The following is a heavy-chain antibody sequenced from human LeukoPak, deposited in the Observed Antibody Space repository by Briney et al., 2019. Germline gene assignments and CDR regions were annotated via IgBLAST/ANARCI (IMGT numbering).Heavy chain of an antibody. CDR2: ITWNGGRT. Sequence: GGSQTLSCAASGFSFDDFAMMWVRQAPGKGLEWVSVITWNGGRTAYGDSVKGRFTISRDNAKNSLYLQMNSLRVEDTALFYCARAKGDCRSTTCYVAYWGLRSLATVSS. V-gene: IGHV3-20*04. J-gene: IGHJ4*02. CDR1: GFSFDDFA. D-gene: IGHD2-2*01. CDR3: ARAKGDCRSTTCYVAY.